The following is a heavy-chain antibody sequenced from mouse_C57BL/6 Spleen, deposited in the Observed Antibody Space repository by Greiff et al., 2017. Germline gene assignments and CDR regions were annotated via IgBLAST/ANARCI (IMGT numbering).Heavy chain of an antibody. CDR1: GYSFTGYY. Sequence: VQLQQSGPELVKPGASVKISCKASGYSFTGYYMNWVKQSPEKSLEWIGEINPSTGGTTYNQKFKAKATLTVDKSSSTAYMQLKSLTSEDSAVYYCAREDYGVDYWGQGTTLTVPS. V-gene: IGHV1-42*01. CDR3: AREDYGVDY. J-gene: IGHJ2*01. CDR2: INPSTGGT. D-gene: IGHD1-1*01.